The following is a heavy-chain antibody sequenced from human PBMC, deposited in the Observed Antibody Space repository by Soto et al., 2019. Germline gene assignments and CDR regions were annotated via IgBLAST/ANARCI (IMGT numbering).Heavy chain of an antibody. CDR2: IIPIFGTA. V-gene: IGHV1-69*06. CDR3: ARPGEAAADLSLDV. CDR1: GGTFSSYA. J-gene: IGHJ6*02. Sequence: AASVKVSCKASGGTFSSYAIRWVRQAPGQGLEWMGGIIPIFGTANYAQKFQGRVTITADKSTSTAYMELSSLRSEDTAVYYCARPGEAAADLSLDVWGQGTTVTVSS. D-gene: IGHD6-13*01.